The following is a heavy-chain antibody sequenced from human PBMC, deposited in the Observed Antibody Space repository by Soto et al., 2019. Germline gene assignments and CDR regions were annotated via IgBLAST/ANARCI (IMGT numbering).Heavy chain of an antibody. D-gene: IGHD3-22*01. Sequence: SETLSLTCAVYGGSFSGYYWSWIRQPPGKGLEWIGEINHSGSTNYNPSLKGRVTISVDTSKNQFSLKLSSVTAADTAVYYCARLAIGYDSSGYYPHYYYGMDVWGQGTTVTVSS. V-gene: IGHV4-34*01. CDR1: GGSFSGYY. J-gene: IGHJ6*02. CDR3: ARLAIGYDSSGYYPHYYYGMDV. CDR2: INHSGST.